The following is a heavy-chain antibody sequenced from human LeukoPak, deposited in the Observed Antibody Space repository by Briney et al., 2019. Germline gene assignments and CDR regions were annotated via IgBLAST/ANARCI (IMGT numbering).Heavy chain of an antibody. J-gene: IGHJ4*02. CDR3: ARDGGIVVVPAAIDY. Sequence: GGSLRLSCAASGLTFSSYWMSWVRQAPGKGLEWVANIKQDGSEKYYVDSVKGRFTISRDNAKNSLYLQMNSLRAEDTAVYYCARDGGIVVVPAAIDYWGQGTLVTVSS. D-gene: IGHD2-2*01. CDR1: GLTFSSYW. CDR2: IKQDGSEK. V-gene: IGHV3-7*04.